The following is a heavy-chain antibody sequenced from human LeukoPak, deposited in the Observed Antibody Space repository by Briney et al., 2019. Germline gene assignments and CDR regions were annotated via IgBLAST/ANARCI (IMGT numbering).Heavy chain of an antibody. J-gene: IGHJ6*02. Sequence: GGSLRLSCAASGFTFSSYWMSWVRQAPGKGLEWVANIKQDGSEKYYVDSVKGRFTISRDNAKNSLYLQMNSLRAEDTAVYYCARAGDCSSTSCYRASYYYGMDVWGQGTTVTVSS. V-gene: IGHV3-7*01. D-gene: IGHD2-2*02. CDR2: IKQDGSEK. CDR3: ARAGDCSSTSCYRASYYYGMDV. CDR1: GFTFSSYW.